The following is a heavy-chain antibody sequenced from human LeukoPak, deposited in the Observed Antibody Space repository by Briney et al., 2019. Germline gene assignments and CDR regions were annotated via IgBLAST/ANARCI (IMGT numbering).Heavy chain of an antibody. CDR2: ISTYNGNT. J-gene: IGHJ4*02. Sequence: ASVKVSCKASGYTFASYGITWVRQAPGQGLEWMGWISTYNGNTNYAQKFQGRVTTTTDTSTSTAYMELRSLRSDDTAVYYCARVPPSGSSPFDYWGQGTLVTVSS. CDR3: ARVPPSGSSPFDY. D-gene: IGHD3-10*01. CDR1: GYTFASYG. V-gene: IGHV1-18*01.